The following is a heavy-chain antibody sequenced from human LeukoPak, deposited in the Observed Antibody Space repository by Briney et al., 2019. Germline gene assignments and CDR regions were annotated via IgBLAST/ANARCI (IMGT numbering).Heavy chain of an antibody. V-gene: IGHV4-59*01. Sequence: SETLSLTCTVSGGSISSYYWSWIRQPPGKGLEWIGYIYYSGSTNYNPSLKSRVTISVDTSKNQFSLKLSSVTAADTAVYYCARGNWGFDYWGQGTMVTVSS. D-gene: IGHD7-27*01. CDR1: GGSISSYY. CDR3: ARGNWGFDY. J-gene: IGHJ4*02. CDR2: IYYSGST.